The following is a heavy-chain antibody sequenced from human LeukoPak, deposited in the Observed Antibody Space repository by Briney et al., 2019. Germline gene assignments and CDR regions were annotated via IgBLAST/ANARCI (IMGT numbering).Heavy chain of an antibody. Sequence: PSETLSLTCTVSGGSISSYYWSWIRQPPGKGLEWIGYIYYSGSTNYNPSLKSRVTISVDTSKNQFSLKLSSVTAADTAVYYCARVTRSGSYYGDFDYWGQGTLVTVSS. J-gene: IGHJ4*02. D-gene: IGHD1-26*01. CDR2: IYYSGST. CDR3: ARVTRSGSYYGDFDY. V-gene: IGHV4-59*01. CDR1: GGSISSYY.